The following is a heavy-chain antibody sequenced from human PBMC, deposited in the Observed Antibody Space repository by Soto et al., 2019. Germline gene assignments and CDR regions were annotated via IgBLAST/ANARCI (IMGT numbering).Heavy chain of an antibody. CDR2: IYYSGST. V-gene: IGHV4-59*01. J-gene: IGHJ6*03. CDR3: ARGSFGYDILTGRSYYYVDV. Sequence: SETLSLTCTVSGGSISSYYWSWIRQPPGKGLEWIGYIYYSGSTNYNPSLKSRVTISVDTSKNQFSLKLSSVTAADTAVYYCARGSFGYDILTGRSYYYVDVWGKGTTVTVSS. D-gene: IGHD3-9*01. CDR1: GGSISSYY.